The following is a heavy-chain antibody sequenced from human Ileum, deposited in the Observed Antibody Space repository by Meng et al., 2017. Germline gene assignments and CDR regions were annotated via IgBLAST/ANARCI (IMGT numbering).Heavy chain of an antibody. Sequence: QGQLLGSGGGVVQPGKSLTLSCAASGSTFSNYGMHWVRQDPGKGLEWVAVVWYDGSNKYYADSVKGRFTISRDNSKNTLYLQMNSLRAEDTAVYYCARDEGGLYFDYWGQGTLVTVSS. CDR3: ARDEGGLYFDY. CDR2: VWYDGSNK. V-gene: IGHV3-33*01. J-gene: IGHJ4*02. D-gene: IGHD3-16*01. CDR1: GSTFSNYG.